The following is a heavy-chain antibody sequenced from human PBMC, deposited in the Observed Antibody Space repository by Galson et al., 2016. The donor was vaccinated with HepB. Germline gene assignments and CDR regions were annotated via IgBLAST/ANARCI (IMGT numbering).Heavy chain of an antibody. CDR1: GFTFSSYA. Sequence: SLRLSCAASGFTFSSYAIHWVRQAPGKGLEWVAMFSYDGTNKYYGDSVKGRFTISRDNSKNTLYLQMSSLRAEDTAIYYCSKDPSFREIAGPGTGDSWGQGTLVTVSS. CDR2: FSYDGTNK. V-gene: IGHV3-30*04. D-gene: IGHD6-19*01. CDR3: SKDPSFREIAGPGTGDS. J-gene: IGHJ4*02.